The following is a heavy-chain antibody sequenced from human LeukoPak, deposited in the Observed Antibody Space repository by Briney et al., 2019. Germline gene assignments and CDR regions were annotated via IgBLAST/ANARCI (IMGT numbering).Heavy chain of an antibody. CDR2: IYYSGST. Sequence: SETLSLTCTVSGGSISSSSYYWGWIRQPPGKGREWIGSIYYSGSTYYNPSLKSRVTISVDTSKNQFSLKLSSVTAADTAVYYCARLYGDFWSAYYLGGDYYMDVWGKGTTVTVSS. D-gene: IGHD3-3*01. V-gene: IGHV4-39*01. CDR3: ARLYGDFWSAYYLGGDYYMDV. J-gene: IGHJ6*03. CDR1: GGSISSSSYY.